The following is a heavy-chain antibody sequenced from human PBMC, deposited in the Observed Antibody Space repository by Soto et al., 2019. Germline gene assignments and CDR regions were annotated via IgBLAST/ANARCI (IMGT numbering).Heavy chain of an antibody. CDR2: ISSSSSYI. J-gene: IGHJ4*02. CDR3: AKGYGDYELQLLGY. CDR1: GFTFSRYS. Sequence: EVQLVESGGGLVKPGGSLRLSCAASGFTFSRYSMNWVRQAPGKGLEWVSSISSSSSYIYYADSVKGRFTISRDNAKNSLYLQMNSLRAEDTAVYYCAKGYGDYELQLLGYWGQGTLVTVSS. D-gene: IGHD4-17*01. V-gene: IGHV3-21*01.